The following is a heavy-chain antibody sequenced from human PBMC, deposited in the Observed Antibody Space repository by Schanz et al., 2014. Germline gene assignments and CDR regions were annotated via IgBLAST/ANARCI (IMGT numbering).Heavy chain of an antibody. CDR1: GFTFSNHA. D-gene: IGHD4-17*01. CDR2: ISGRGGRT. CDR3: AKDCPSDYGDHCFDF. J-gene: IGHJ4*02. Sequence: EVQLVESGGGLVQPGRSLRLSCAVSGFTFSNHAMSWVRQAPGKGLEWVSAISGRGGRTYYADSVKGRFTISRDNSKNTLYLQMNSLRAEDTAVYYCAKDCPSDYGDHCFDFWGQGTLVTVSS. V-gene: IGHV3-23*04.